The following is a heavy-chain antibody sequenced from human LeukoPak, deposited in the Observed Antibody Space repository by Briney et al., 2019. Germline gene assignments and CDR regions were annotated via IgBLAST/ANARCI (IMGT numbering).Heavy chain of an antibody. V-gene: IGHV4-34*01. D-gene: IGHD6-13*01. Sequence: PSETLSLTCAVYGGSFSGYYWSWIRQPPGKGLEWIGEINHSGSTNYNPSLKSRVTMSVDTSKNQFSLKLSSVTAADTAVYYCARVFRAAAVDYWGQGTLVTVSS. J-gene: IGHJ4*02. CDR2: INHSGST. CDR3: ARVFRAAAVDY. CDR1: GGSFSGYY.